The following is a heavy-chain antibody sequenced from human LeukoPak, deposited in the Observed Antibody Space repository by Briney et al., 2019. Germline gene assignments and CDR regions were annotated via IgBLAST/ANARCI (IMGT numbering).Heavy chain of an antibody. D-gene: IGHD3-22*01. CDR3: AKQRDYYDSSGYYRGYYFDY. V-gene: IGHV3-23*01. CDR1: GFTFSSYA. CDR2: ISGSSTRT. J-gene: IGHJ4*02. Sequence: PRGSLRLSCADSGFTFSSYAMSRVRQAPGKGLEWVSSISGSSTRTYYADSVKGRFTVSRDNPKNTLYLQMNSLRAEDTAVYYCAKQRDYYDSSGYYRGYYFDYWGQGTLVTVSS.